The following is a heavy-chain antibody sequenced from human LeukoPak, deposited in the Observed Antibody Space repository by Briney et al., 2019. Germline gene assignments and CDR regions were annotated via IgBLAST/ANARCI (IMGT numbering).Heavy chain of an antibody. J-gene: IGHJ4*02. CDR2: ISGSGGST. D-gene: IGHD3-22*01. CDR1: RFTFSSYA. Sequence: GGSLRLSCVASRFTFSSYAMSWVRQAPGKGLEWVSAISGSGGSTYYADSVKGRFTISRDNSKNTLSLQMNSLRAEDTAVYYCARDKGDYHTSGSLFVFGGQGTLVTVSS. CDR3: ARDKGDYHTSGSLFVF. V-gene: IGHV3-23*01.